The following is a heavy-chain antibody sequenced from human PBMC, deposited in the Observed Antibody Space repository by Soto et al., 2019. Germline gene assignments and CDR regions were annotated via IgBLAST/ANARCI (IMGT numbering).Heavy chain of an antibody. D-gene: IGHD5-18*01. CDR3: ARERGGYGLFDS. J-gene: IGHJ4*02. CDR1: GGSISNAAYS. V-gene: IGHV4-30-2*01. CDR2: IYPSGMP. Sequence: TLSITCTVSGGSISNAAYSWSWIRQPPGKGLEWIGYIYPSGMPFYNPTLRSRVTISIDRSNDQFSLNLKSVTAADTAVYYCARERGGYGLFDSWGQGTLVTVSA.